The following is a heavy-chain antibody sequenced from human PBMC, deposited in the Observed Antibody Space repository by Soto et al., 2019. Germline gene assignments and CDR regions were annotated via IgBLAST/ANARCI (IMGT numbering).Heavy chain of an antibody. CDR2: IYYSGST. D-gene: IGHD4-4*01. V-gene: IGHV4-31*03. Sequence: QVQLQESGPGLVKPSQTLSLTCTVSGGSISSGGYYWSWTRQHPGKGLEWIGYIYYSGSTYYNPSLKSRVTISVDTSKNQFSLKLSSVTAADTAVYYCARNDDYSNLRYYFDYWGQGTLVTVSS. CDR3: ARNDDYSNLRYYFDY. CDR1: GGSISSGGYY. J-gene: IGHJ4*02.